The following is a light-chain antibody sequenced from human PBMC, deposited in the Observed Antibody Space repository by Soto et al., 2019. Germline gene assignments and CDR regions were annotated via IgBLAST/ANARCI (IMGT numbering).Light chain of an antibody. CDR1: SSNIGNNY. J-gene: IGLJ3*02. CDR3: GTWDSSLSARV. CDR2: ENN. Sequence: QSVLTQPPSVSAAPGQKVTISCSGSSSNIGNNYVSWYQQFPGTAPKLLIYENNKRPSGIPDRFSGSKSGTSATLGITGLQTGDEADYYCGTWDSSLSARVFGGGTQLTV. V-gene: IGLV1-51*02.